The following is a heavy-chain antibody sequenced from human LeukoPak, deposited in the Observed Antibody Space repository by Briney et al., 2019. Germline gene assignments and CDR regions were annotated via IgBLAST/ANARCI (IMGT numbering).Heavy chain of an antibody. CDR2: ISGSGGST. Sequence: GGSLRLSCAASGFTFSSYAMSWLRQAPGKGLEWVSAISGSGGSTYYADSVKGRFTISRDNSKNTLYLQMNSLRAEDTAVYYCAKSGGDGQTYYDYYYYMDVWGTGTTVTVSS. CDR3: AKSGGDGQTYYDYYYYMDV. D-gene: IGHD2-21*02. J-gene: IGHJ6*03. V-gene: IGHV3-23*01. CDR1: GFTFSSYA.